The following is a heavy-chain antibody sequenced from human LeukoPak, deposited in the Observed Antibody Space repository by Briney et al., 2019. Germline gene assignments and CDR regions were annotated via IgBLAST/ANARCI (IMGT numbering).Heavy chain of an antibody. Sequence: SETLSLTCTVSGGSISSGRYYWSWIRQPAGKGLEWIGRIYTSGSTNYNPSLKSRVTISVDTSKNQFSLKLSSVTAADTAVYYCARDRYYDILTGYFGVDAFDNWGQGTMVTVSS. CDR2: IYTSGST. V-gene: IGHV4-61*02. D-gene: IGHD3-9*01. CDR3: ARDRYYDILTGYFGVDAFDN. J-gene: IGHJ3*02. CDR1: GGSISSGRYY.